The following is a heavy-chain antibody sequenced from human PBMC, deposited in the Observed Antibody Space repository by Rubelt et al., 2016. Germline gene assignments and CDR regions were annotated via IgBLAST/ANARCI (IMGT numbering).Heavy chain of an antibody. CDR3: ARVPVGATRTFDY. V-gene: IGHV4-34*01. CDR2: IYYSGST. J-gene: IGHJ4*02. CDR1: GGSFSGYY. Sequence: QVQLQQWGAGLLKPSETLSLTCAVYGGSFSGYYWSWIRQPPGKGLEWIGYIYYSGSTYYNPALKRRVTISVDTSKNQFSLKLSSVTAADTAVYYCARVPVGATRTFDYWGQGTLVTVSS. D-gene: IGHD1-26*01.